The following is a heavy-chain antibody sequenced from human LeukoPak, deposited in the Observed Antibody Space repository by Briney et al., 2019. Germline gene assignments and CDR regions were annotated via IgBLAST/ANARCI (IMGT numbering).Heavy chain of an antibody. CDR2: IYYSGST. CDR1: GGSISSYY. CDR3: ARMRTLWSGYSFDY. D-gene: IGHD3-3*01. J-gene: IGHJ4*02. Sequence: SETLSLTCTVSGGSISSYYWSWIRQPPGKGLEWIGYIYYSGSTNYNPSLKSRVTISVDTSKNQFSLKLSPVTAADTAVYYCARMRTLWSGYSFDYWGQGTLVTVSS. V-gene: IGHV4-59*01.